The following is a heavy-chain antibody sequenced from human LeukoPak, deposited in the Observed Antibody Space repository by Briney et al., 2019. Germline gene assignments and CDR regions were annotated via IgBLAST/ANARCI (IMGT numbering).Heavy chain of an antibody. CDR2: ISYSEST. Sequence: SETLSLTCTVSGGSITSFYWSWLRQPPGKGLEWVGYISYSESTNSNLSLKSRVTMSPDTSKNQFSLNLSSVTAADTAVYYCSRGTNRGAGNFDSWGQGALVTVSS. CDR1: GGSITSFY. J-gene: IGHJ4*02. CDR3: SRGTNRGAGNFDS. V-gene: IGHV4-59*01. D-gene: IGHD1-1*01.